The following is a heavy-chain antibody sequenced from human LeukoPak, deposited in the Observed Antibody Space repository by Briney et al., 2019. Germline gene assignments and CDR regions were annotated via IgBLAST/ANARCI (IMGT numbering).Heavy chain of an antibody. V-gene: IGHV3-74*01. Sequence: GGSLRLSCAASGFTFSSYWMNWVRQAPGKGLVWVSRIASDGRSTTYADSVKGRFTISRDNGKNSLYLQMNSLRAEDTAVYYCARYRHLGYWGQGTLVTVSS. CDR1: GFTFSSYW. CDR2: IASDGRST. J-gene: IGHJ4*02. CDR3: ARYRHLGY.